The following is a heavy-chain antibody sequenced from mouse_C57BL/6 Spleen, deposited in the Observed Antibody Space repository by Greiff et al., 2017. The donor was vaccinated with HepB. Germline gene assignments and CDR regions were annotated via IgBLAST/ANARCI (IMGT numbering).Heavy chain of an antibody. CDR2: ISGGGGNT. V-gene: IGHV5-9*01. J-gene: IGHJ2*01. CDR3: ARSIYYDDYVDY. CDR1: GFTFSSYT. Sequence: EVQGVESGGGLVKPGGSLKLSCAASGFTFSSYTMSWVRQTPEKRLEWVATISGGGGNTYYPDSVKGRFTISRDNAKNTLYLQMSSLRSEDTALYYCARSIYYDDYVDYWGQGTTLTVSS. D-gene: IGHD2-4*01.